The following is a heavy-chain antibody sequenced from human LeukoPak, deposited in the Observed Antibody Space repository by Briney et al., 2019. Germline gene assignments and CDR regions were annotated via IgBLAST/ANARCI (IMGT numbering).Heavy chain of an antibody. Sequence: GASVKVSCKASGYTFTGYYMHWVRQAPGQGLEWMGRINPNSGGTNYAQKFRGRVTMTRDTSISTAYMELSRLRSDDTAVYYCARDLKRELGWFDPWGQGTLVTVSS. D-gene: IGHD1-26*01. V-gene: IGHV1-2*06. CDR1: GYTFTGYY. CDR3: ARDLKRELGWFDP. CDR2: INPNSGGT. J-gene: IGHJ5*02.